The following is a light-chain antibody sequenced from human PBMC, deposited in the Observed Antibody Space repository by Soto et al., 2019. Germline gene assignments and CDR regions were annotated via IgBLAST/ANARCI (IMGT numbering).Light chain of an antibody. J-gene: IGKJ1*01. CDR1: QTVSSSY. CDR3: QQYGSSPWT. V-gene: IGKV3-20*01. Sequence: EIVLTQSPGTLSLSPGERATLSCRASQTVSSSYLAWYQQKPGQAPRLLIYGASSRATGIPDRFSGSGSATDFTLTISRLETEDFAVYYCQQYGSSPWTFGQGTKVEIK. CDR2: GAS.